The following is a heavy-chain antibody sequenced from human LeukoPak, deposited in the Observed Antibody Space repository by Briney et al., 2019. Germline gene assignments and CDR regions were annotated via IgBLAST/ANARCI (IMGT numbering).Heavy chain of an antibody. V-gene: IGHV3-23*01. CDR1: GFTFSSFG. CDR3: AKTPKYYYGSGSNWFDP. D-gene: IGHD3-10*01. J-gene: IGHJ5*02. CDR2: ISGSGGST. Sequence: GGSLRLSCAASGFTFSSFGMHWVRQTPGKGLEWVSAISGSGGSTYYADSVKGRFTISRDNSKNTLYLQMNSLRAEDTAVYYCAKTPKYYYGSGSNWFDPWGQGTLVTVSS.